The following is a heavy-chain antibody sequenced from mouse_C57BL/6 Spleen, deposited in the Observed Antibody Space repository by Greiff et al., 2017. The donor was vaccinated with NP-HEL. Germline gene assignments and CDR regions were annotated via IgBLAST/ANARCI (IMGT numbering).Heavy chain of an antibody. CDR3: ARDVYDGYPFAY. Sequence: EVQVVESGGGLVQSGRSLRLSCATSGFTFSDFYMEWVRQAPGKGLEWIAASRNKANDYTTEYSASVKGRFIVSRDTSQSILYLQMNALRAEDTAIYYCARDVYDGYPFAYWGQGTLVTVSA. V-gene: IGHV7-1*01. D-gene: IGHD2-3*01. CDR2: SRNKANDYTT. CDR1: GFTFSDFY. J-gene: IGHJ3*01.